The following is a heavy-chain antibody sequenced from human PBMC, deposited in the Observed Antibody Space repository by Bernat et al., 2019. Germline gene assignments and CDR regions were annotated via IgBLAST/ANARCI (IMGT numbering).Heavy chain of an antibody. D-gene: IGHD3-3*01. J-gene: IGHJ6*02. CDR1: GGSISSSSYY. CDR3: ARERNDFWNGYYRLYGMDV. CDR2: IYYSGST. V-gene: IGHV4-39*02. Sequence: QLQLQESCPGLVKPSETLSLTCTVSGGSISSSSYYWGWIRQPPGKGLEWIGSIYYSGSTDYNPSLKSRVTISVDTSKNQFSMKLSSVTAADTAVYYCARERNDFWNGYYRLYGMDVWGQGTTVTVSS.